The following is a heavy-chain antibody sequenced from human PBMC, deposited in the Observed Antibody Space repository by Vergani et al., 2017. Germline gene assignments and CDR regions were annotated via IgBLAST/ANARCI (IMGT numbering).Heavy chain of an antibody. J-gene: IGHJ2*01. V-gene: IGHV4-59*01. CDR2: IYYSGST. CDR3: ARDRSPDYEFWSGYYPYWYVDL. D-gene: IGHD3-3*01. Sequence: QVQLQESGPGLVKPSETLSLTCTVSGGSISSYYWSWIRQPPGKGLEWIGYIYYSGSTNYNPSLKSRVTISVDTSKNQFSLKLSSVTAAATAVYYCARDRSPDYEFWSGYYPYWYVDLWGRGTMVTVAS. CDR1: GGSISSYY.